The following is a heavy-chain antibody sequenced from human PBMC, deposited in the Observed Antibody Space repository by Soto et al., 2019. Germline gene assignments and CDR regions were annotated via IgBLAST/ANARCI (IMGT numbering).Heavy chain of an antibody. V-gene: IGHV3-30*09. D-gene: IGHD6-19*01. CDR2: ISGDGGNR. Sequence: QVHLVESGGGVVQPGKSLRLSCTASGLTFSSYAVHWVRQAPGKGLEWVSVISGDGGNRYVAESVRGRCVISIDNSKNTGNLQMNSLRHEDTAVYFCARRLTSTVSALGYWGQGTLVTVSS. CDR1: GLTFSSYA. J-gene: IGHJ4*02. CDR3: ARRLTSTVSALGY.